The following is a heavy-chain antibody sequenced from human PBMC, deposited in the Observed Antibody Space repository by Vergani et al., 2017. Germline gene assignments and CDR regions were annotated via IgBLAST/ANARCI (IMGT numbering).Heavy chain of an antibody. CDR3: AREKRIAVAGICYFDY. D-gene: IGHD6-19*01. Sequence: QVQLVQSGAEVKKPGSSVKVSCKASGGTFSSYAISWVRQAPGQGLEWMGGIIPIFGTANYAQKFQGRVTITADESTSTAYMELSSLRSEDTAVYDCAREKRIAVAGICYFDYWGQGTLVTVSS. J-gene: IGHJ4*02. V-gene: IGHV1-69*01. CDR2: IIPIFGTA. CDR1: GGTFSSYA.